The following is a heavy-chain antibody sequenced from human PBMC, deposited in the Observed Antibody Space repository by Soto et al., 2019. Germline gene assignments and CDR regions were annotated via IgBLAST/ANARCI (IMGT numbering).Heavy chain of an antibody. CDR2: ISDDGSNK. CDR3: AKDQTHAFDI. V-gene: IGHV3-30*18. J-gene: IGHJ3*02. CDR1: GFTFSSYG. Sequence: QVQLVESGGGVVQPGRSLRLSCAASGFTFSSYGMYWVRQAPGKGLEWVAVISDDGSNKYYAESVKGRFTISRDNSKNTLYLQMNSLRVEDTAVYYCAKDQTHAFDIWGQGTVVTVSS.